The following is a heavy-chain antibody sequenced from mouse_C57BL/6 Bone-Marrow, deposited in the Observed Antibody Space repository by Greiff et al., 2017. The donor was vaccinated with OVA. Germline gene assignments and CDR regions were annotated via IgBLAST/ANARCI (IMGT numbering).Heavy chain of an antibody. J-gene: IGHJ3*01. CDR3: AREEGWLLPFAY. Sequence: VQLKESGPGLVKPSQSLSLTCSVTGYSITSGYYWNWIRQFPGNKLEWMGYISYDGSNNYNPSLKNRISITRDTSKNQFFLKLNSVTTEDTATYYCAREEGWLLPFAYWGQGTLVTVSA. CDR1: GYSITSGYY. CDR2: ISYDGSN. D-gene: IGHD2-3*01. V-gene: IGHV3-6*01.